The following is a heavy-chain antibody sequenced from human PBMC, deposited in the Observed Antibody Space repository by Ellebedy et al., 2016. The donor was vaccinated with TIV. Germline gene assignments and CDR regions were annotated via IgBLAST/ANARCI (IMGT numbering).Heavy chain of an antibody. J-gene: IGHJ4*02. CDR1: GFTFSSYS. Sequence: GESLKISCAASGFTFSSYSMNWVRQAPGKGLEWVSSISSSSSYIYYADSVKGRFTISRDNAKNSLYLQMNSLRAEDTAVYYCARGIYAADYWGQGTLVTVSS. D-gene: IGHD5/OR15-5a*01. CDR3: ARGIYAADY. V-gene: IGHV3-21*01. CDR2: ISSSSSYI.